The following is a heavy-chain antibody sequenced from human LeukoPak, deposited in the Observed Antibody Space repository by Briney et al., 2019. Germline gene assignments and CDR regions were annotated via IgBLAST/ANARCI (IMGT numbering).Heavy chain of an antibody. CDR1: GFTFSSYI. J-gene: IGHJ4*02. CDR2: ISASTTYI. CDR3: ARGPLVGATYFDY. D-gene: IGHD1-26*01. Sequence: GGSLRLSCAASGFTFSSYIMNWVRQAPGKGLEWVSSISASTTYIYYADSVQGRFTISRDNAKNSLYLRMNSLRPEDTAVYYCARGPLVGATYFDYWGQGTQVTVSS. V-gene: IGHV3-21*01.